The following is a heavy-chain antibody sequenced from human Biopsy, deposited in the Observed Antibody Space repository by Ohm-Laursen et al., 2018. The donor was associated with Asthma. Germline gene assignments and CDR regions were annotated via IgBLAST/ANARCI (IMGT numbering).Heavy chain of an antibody. Sequence: GASVKVSCKTSGFTFYNSAVKWARQARGQGLEWMGMIDVGRGKTIYAQSFQDRVTFTRDLSTGTASMELSSLRTEDTAVYYCAAATVIVSAAVAGYHYYYNMDVWGQGTTVIVSS. V-gene: IGHV1-58*01. D-gene: IGHD3-22*01. CDR1: GFTFYNSA. J-gene: IGHJ6*02. CDR3: AAATVIVSAAVAGYHYYYNMDV. CDR2: IDVGRGKT.